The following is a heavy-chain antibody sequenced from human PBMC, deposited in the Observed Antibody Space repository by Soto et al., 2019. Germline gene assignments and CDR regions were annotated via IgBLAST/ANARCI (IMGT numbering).Heavy chain of an antibody. D-gene: IGHD3-22*01. J-gene: IGHJ3*02. Sequence: SETLSLTCAVYGGSFSGYYWSWIRQPPGKGLEWIGEINHSGSTNYNPSLKSRVTISVDTSKNQFSLKLSSVTAADTAVYYCASEGLITMTKRIYFDIWGQGTMVTVSS. CDR1: GGSFSGYY. CDR3: ASEGLITMTKRIYFDI. V-gene: IGHV4-34*01. CDR2: INHSGST.